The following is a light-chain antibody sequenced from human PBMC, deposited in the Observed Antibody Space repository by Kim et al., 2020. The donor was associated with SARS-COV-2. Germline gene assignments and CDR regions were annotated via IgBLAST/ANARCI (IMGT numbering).Light chain of an antibody. Sequence: ASTGDRVTITCRASQGISTYLAWYQQKPGKAPNLLIYAASTLQSGVPSRFSGSGSGTEFTLTISCLQSEDFATYYCQQYYTYPQTFGQGTKVEIK. CDR3: QQYYTYPQT. CDR2: AAS. J-gene: IGKJ1*01. CDR1: QGISTY. V-gene: IGKV1-8*01.